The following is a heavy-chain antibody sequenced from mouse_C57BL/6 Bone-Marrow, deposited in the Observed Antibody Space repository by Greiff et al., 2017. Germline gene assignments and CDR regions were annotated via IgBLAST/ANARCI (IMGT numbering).Heavy chain of an antibody. CDR2: IWSGGST. D-gene: IGHD1-1*01. V-gene: IGHV2-2*01. Sequence: VQLQESGPGLVQPSQSLSITCTVSGFSLTSYGVHWVRQSPGTGLAWLGVIWSGGSTDYNAAFISRLSISKDNSKSQVFFKMNRLQADDTAIYYCASTDYGSSFGYFDVWGTGTTVTVSS. CDR3: ASTDYGSSFGYFDV. CDR1: GFSLTSYG. J-gene: IGHJ1*03.